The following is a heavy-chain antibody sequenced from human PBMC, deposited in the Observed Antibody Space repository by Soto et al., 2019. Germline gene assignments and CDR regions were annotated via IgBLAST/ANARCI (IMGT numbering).Heavy chain of an antibody. CDR3: ERSLQLRQGWALDY. CDR2: INPGDGTT. V-gene: IGHV1-46*01. D-gene: IGHD1-7*01. CDR1: GYTFTTYF. J-gene: IGHJ4*02. Sequence: ASVKVSCKASGYTFTTYFMQWVRQAPGQGLEWVGIINPGDGTTSYAQKFQGRVTMTRDTSTNTVYMDLSSLRSDDTAVYYCERSLQLRQGWALDYWGQGTLVTVS.